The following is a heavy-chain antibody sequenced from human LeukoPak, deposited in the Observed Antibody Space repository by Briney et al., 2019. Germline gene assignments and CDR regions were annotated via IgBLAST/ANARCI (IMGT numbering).Heavy chain of an antibody. CDR1: GGPLSGSN. D-gene: IGHD3-22*01. J-gene: IGHJ4*02. Sequence: PSETLSLTSPAFGGPLSGSNGGWIGQPQGRGRGGMGKTILGGSPNNNPSPKSRVTISVDTSKNQFSLKLSSVTAADTAVYYCASTGMRYYYDSSGYYYTNAFDYWGQGTLVTVSS. CDR3: ASTGMRYYYDSSGYYYTNAFDY. V-gene: IGHV4-34*12. CDR2: TILGGSP.